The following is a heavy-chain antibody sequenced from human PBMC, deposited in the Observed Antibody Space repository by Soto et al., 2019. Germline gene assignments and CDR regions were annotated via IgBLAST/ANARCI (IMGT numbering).Heavy chain of an antibody. CDR2: IYPGDSDT. CDR1: GYSFTSYW. V-gene: IGHV5-51*01. CDR3: ARHPRTYDFWSGYPNWFEP. D-gene: IGHD3-3*01. Sequence: GESLKISCKGSGYSFTSYWIGWVRQMPGKGLEWMGIIYPGDSDTRYSPSFQGQVTISADKSISTAYLQWSSLKASDTAMYYCARHPRTYDFWSGYPNWFEPWGQGTLVTVSS. J-gene: IGHJ5*02.